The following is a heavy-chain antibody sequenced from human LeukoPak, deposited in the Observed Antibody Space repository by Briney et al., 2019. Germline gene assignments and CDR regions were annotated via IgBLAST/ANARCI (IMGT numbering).Heavy chain of an antibody. Sequence: GGSLRLSCAASGFTVSNNYMSWVRQPPGKGLEWVSVIYSGGSIYYADSVQGRFTISRDNSKNTLHLQMNSLRAKDTAVYYCTRVSVGRFGSRRYYYYYGMDVWGQGTTVTVSS. V-gene: IGHV3-66*01. CDR3: TRVSVGRFGSRRYYYYYGMDV. CDR1: GFTVSNNY. CDR2: IYSGGSI. J-gene: IGHJ6*02. D-gene: IGHD3-10*01.